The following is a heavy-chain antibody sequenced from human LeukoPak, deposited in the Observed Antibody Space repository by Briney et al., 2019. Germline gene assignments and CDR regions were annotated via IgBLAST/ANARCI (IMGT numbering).Heavy chain of an antibody. CDR3: AKAQRIGPNSWDVPGSGYYYYGMDV. CDR2: ICGSGGST. D-gene: IGHD6-13*01. J-gene: IGHJ6*02. CDR1: GFSFSSYA. Sequence: PSGSLTLSCAASGFSFSSYAMSWVRQAPGKGLEWVSAICGSGGSTYYAAPVNSRFTSARDNSKNTLYLQVNTLRAEDTAVYCCAKAQRIGPNSWDVPGSGYYYYGMDVWGQGTTVTVSS. V-gene: IGHV3-23*01.